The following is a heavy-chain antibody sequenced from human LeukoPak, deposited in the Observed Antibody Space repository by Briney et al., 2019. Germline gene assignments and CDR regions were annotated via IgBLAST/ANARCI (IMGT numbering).Heavy chain of an antibody. Sequence: ASVKVSGKASGYTFTSYGISWVRQAPGQGLEWMGWISAYNGNTNYAQKLQGRVTMTTDTSTSTAYLELRSLRSDDTAVYYCARWGSGSYYGMIDYWGQGTLVPVSS. V-gene: IGHV1-18*01. J-gene: IGHJ4*02. CDR2: ISAYNGNT. D-gene: IGHD1-26*01. CDR3: ARWGSGSYYGMIDY. CDR1: GYTFTSYG.